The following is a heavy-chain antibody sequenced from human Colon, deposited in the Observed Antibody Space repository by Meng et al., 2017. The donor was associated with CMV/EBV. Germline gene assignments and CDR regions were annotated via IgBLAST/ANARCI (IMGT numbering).Heavy chain of an antibody. J-gene: IGHJ4*02. Sequence: SETLSLTCTVSGGSISSSSYYWGWIRQPPGKGLEWIGSIYYSGSTYYNPSLKSRVTISVDTSKNQFSLKLSSVTAADTAVYYCAREDGYSGYAFDYWGQGTLVTVSS. D-gene: IGHD5-12*01. CDR3: AREDGYSGYAFDY. CDR1: GGSISSSSYY. V-gene: IGHV4-39*02. CDR2: IYYSGST.